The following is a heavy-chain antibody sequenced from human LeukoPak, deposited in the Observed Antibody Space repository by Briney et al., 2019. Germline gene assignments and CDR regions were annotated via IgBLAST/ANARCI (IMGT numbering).Heavy chain of an antibody. CDR2: IYYSGST. Sequence: ASETLSLTCTVSAGSISSYYWSWLRQPPGKGLEWIGYIYYSGSTNYNPSLKSRVTISVDTSKNQFSLKLSSVTAADTAVYYCASSYGDYSSGFDYWGQGTLVTVSS. CDR3: ASSYGDYSSGFDY. V-gene: IGHV4-59*01. J-gene: IGHJ4*02. CDR1: AGSISSYY. D-gene: IGHD4-17*01.